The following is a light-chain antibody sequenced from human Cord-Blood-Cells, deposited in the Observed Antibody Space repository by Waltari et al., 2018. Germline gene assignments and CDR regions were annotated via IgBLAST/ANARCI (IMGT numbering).Light chain of an antibody. CDR2: GAS. J-gene: IGKJ1*01. Sequence: EIVLTQSPGTLSLFPGERVTLSCRASQSVSSSYLAWYQQKPGQAPRLLIYGASSRATGIPDRCSGSESGTDVARTISRLEPEDFAVYYCQQYGSSPETFGRGTKVEIK. CDR1: QSVSSSY. V-gene: IGKV3-20*01. CDR3: QQYGSSPET.